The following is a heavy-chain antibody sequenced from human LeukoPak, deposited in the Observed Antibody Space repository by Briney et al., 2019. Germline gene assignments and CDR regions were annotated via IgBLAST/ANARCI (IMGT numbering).Heavy chain of an antibody. CDR1: GLTFTSHA. V-gene: IGHV3-23*01. D-gene: IGHD3-3*01. CDR2: ISGSGDSA. J-gene: IGHJ5*02. Sequence: GGSLRLSCAASGLTFTSHAMNWVRQAPGKGLEWVSVISGSGDSANYADSVKGRFTVSRDNSKNMLYLQMNILRAEDTAVYYCAKGETYYDFWSGYTSLKWFDPWGQGTLVTVSS. CDR3: AKGETYYDFWSGYTSLKWFDP.